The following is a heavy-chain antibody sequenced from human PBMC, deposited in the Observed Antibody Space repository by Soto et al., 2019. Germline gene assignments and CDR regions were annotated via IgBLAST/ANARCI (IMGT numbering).Heavy chain of an antibody. CDR2: ISYDGSNK. V-gene: IGHV3-30*18. CDR1: GFTFSSYG. CDR3: AKDIPFDY. D-gene: IGHD2-21*01. J-gene: IGHJ4*02. Sequence: GSLRLSCAASGFTFSSYGMHWVRQAPGKGLEWVAVISYDGSNKYYADSVKGRFTISRDNSKNTLYLQMNSLRAEDTAVYYCAKDIPFDYWGQGTLVTVSS.